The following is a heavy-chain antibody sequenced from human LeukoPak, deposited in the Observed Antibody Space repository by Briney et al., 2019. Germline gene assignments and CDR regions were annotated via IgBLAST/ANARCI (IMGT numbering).Heavy chain of an antibody. V-gene: IGHV4-39*01. CDR2: IYYSGST. CDR3: ARMSTVTAYYMDV. Sequence: SETLSLTCTVSGGSISSSSYYWGWIRQPPGKGLEWIGSIYYSGSTYYNPSLKSRVTISVDTSKNQFSLKLSSVTAADTAVYYCARMSTVTAYYMDVWGKGTTVTVSS. CDR1: GGSISSSSYY. J-gene: IGHJ6*03. D-gene: IGHD4-11*01.